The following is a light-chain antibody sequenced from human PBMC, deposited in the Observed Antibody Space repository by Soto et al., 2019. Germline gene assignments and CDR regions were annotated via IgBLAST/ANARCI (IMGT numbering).Light chain of an antibody. J-gene: IGKJ1*01. Sequence: IQLTQSPSTLSGSVGDRVTITCWASQTISSWLDWYQQKPGKFPKLLIFKASTLKSGLPSRFSGSGSGTEFTLTISSLQPDDVATYYCQHYNSYSEAFGQGTKVDIK. CDR2: KAS. CDR3: QHYNSYSEA. V-gene: IGKV1-5*03. CDR1: QTISSW.